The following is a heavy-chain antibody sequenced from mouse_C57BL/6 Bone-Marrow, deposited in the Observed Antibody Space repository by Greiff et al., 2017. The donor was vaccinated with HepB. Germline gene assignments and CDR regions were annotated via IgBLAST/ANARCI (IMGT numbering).Heavy chain of an antibody. CDR1: GYTFTSYW. D-gene: IGHD1-1*01. CDR3: AREDYGSSYYFDY. CDR2: IHPNSGST. J-gene: IGHJ2*01. V-gene: IGHV1-64*01. Sequence: QVQLKQPGAELVKPGASVKLSCKASGYTFTSYWMHWVKQRPGQGLEWIGMIHPNSGSTNYNEKFKSKATLTVDESSSTAYMQLSSLTSEDSAVYYCAREDYGSSYYFDYWGQGTTLTVSS.